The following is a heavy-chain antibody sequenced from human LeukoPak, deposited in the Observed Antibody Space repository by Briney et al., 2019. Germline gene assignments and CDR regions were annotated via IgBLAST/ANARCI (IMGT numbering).Heavy chain of an antibody. V-gene: IGHV2-70*01. CDR1: GFSLITSGMC. D-gene: IGHD4-17*01. CDR3: ARISAYGDYYFDY. Sequence: SGPALVKPTQTLTLTCTFSGFSLITSGMCVSWIRQPPGKALEGLALIDWDDDKYYSTSLKTRLTISKDTFKNQVVLTMTNMDPVDTATYYCARISAYGDYYFDYWGQGTLVTVSS. CDR2: IDWDDDK. J-gene: IGHJ4*02.